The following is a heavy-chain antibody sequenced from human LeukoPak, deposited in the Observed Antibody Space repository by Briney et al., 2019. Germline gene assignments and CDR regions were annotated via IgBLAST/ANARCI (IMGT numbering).Heavy chain of an antibody. CDR3: AKLRYYYDSSGYYYFDY. J-gene: IGHJ4*02. CDR2: IRSKANNYAT. Sequence: GGSLILSCAASGFTFSVSAMHWVRQASGKGLEWVGRIRSKANNYATAYAASVKGRFTISRDDSKNTAYLQMNSLKTEDTAVYYCAKLRYYYDSSGYYYFDYWGQGTLVTVSS. D-gene: IGHD3-22*01. V-gene: IGHV3-73*01. CDR1: GFTFSVSA.